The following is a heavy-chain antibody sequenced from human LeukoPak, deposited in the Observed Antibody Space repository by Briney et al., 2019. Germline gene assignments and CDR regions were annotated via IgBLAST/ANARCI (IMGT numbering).Heavy chain of an antibody. CDR2: ISTYNGDT. D-gene: IGHD1-26*01. Sequence: ASVKVSCKASGYTFTSYGISWVRQAPGQGLEWTGWISTYNGDTNYAQKFQGRVTMSTDTSTTTAYMELRSLRFDDTAVYYCAREPMGAAPWFDYWGQGTLVTVSS. CDR1: GYTFTSYG. V-gene: IGHV1-18*01. CDR3: AREPMGAAPWFDY. J-gene: IGHJ4*02.